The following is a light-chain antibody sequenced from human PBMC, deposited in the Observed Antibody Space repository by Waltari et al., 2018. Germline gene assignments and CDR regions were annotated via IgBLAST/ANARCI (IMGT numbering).Light chain of an antibody. CDR3: QRYDNLPIFA. CDR2: DAS. CDR1: QPITNY. J-gene: IGKJ3*01. V-gene: IGKV1-33*01. Sequence: DIQLTQSPPSLSASVGDRVTITCRASQPITNYLNWYQQKPGKAPNLLIHDASKLETGVPSRFSGSQSATNFTLTISSLQPEDIGTYYCQRYDNLPIFAFGPGTKVEI.